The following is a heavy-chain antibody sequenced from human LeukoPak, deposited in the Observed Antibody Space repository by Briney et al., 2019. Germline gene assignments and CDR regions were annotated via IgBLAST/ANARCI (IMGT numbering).Heavy chain of an antibody. J-gene: IGHJ4*02. V-gene: IGHV1-69*13. Sequence: GASVKVSCKASGGTFSSYAISWVRQAPGQGLEWMGGIIPIFGTANYAQKFQGRVTITADESTSTAYMELSSLRSEDTAVYYCARGGGSYLMFEHDYWGQGTLVTVSS. CDR2: IIPIFGTA. D-gene: IGHD1-26*01. CDR1: GGTFSSYA. CDR3: ARGGGSYLMFEHDY.